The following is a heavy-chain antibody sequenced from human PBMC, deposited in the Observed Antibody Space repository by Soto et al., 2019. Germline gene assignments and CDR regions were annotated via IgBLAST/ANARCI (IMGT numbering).Heavy chain of an antibody. CDR3: ARDQYYYGSGPTTTRYYYYYGMDV. V-gene: IGHV1-3*01. Sequence: ASVKVSCKASGYTFTSYAMHWVRQAPGQRLEWMGWINAGNGNTKYSQKFQGRVTITRDTSASTAYMELSSLRSEDTAVYYCARDQYYYGSGPTTTRYYYYYGMDVWGRGTTVTSP. CDR1: GYTFTSYA. D-gene: IGHD3-10*01. CDR2: INAGNGNT. J-gene: IGHJ6*02.